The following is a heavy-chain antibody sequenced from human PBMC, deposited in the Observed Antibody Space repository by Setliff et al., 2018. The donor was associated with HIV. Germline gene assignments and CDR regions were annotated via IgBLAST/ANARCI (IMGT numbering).Heavy chain of an antibody. CDR1: GGSISSYY. Sequence: PSETLSLTCTVSGGSISSYYWSWIRQPPGKGLEWIGYIYYSGSTNYNPSLKSRVTISVDTSKNQFSLKLSSVTVADTAVYYCARVGSGGQVYYYGMDVWGQGTTVIVSS. V-gene: IGHV4-59*01. CDR2: IYYSGST. J-gene: IGHJ6*02. CDR3: ARVGSGGQVYYYGMDV. D-gene: IGHD3-10*01.